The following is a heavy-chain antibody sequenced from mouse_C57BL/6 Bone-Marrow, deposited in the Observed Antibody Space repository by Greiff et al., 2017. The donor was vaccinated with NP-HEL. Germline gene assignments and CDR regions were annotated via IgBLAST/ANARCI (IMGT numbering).Heavy chain of an antibody. J-gene: IGHJ3*01. V-gene: IGHV1-15*01. Sequence: VQLQQSGAELVRPGASVTLSCKASGYTFTDYEMHWVKQTPVHGLEWIGAIDPETGGTAYNQKFKGKAILTADKSSSTAYMELRSLPSEDSTVYYCTTLRAYYVSSPAWFAYWGQGTLVTVSA. D-gene: IGHD1-1*01. CDR1: GYTFTDYE. CDR2: IDPETGGT. CDR3: TTLRAYYVSSPAWFAY.